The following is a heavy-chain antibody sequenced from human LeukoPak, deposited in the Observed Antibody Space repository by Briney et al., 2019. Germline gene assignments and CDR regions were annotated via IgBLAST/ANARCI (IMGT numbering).Heavy chain of an antibody. CDR3: ARGGWSRYSTTYYFDY. D-gene: IGHD4-11*01. Sequence: PSETLSLTCTVSGASINTYYWSWIRQPPGRGLEWIGYIFYTGSTNYNPSLKTRVTISVDRSNKQFTLKLSSVTAADTAVYYCARGGWSRYSTTYYFDYWGQGTLVTVSS. V-gene: IGHV4-59*01. CDR1: GASINTYY. CDR2: IFYTGST. J-gene: IGHJ4*02.